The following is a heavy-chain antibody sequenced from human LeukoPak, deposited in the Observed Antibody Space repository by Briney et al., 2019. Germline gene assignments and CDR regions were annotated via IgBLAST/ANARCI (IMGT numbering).Heavy chain of an antibody. V-gene: IGHV3-21*01. CDR1: GFTFSSYS. D-gene: IGHD3-22*01. CDR2: INAVSSYI. Sequence: GGSLRLSCAASGFTFSSYSFNWVRQAPGKGLEWVSSINAVSSYIYYADSVRGRFTISRDNAENSLWLQMNSLRAEDSAVYYCARLRRNSDRSGFYYYYDNWGQGTLVTVS. CDR3: ARLRRNSDRSGFYYYYDN. J-gene: IGHJ4*02.